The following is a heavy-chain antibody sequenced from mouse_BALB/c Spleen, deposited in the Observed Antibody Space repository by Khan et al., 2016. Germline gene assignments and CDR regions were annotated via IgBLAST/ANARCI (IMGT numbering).Heavy chain of an antibody. CDR1: GYSFNDYI. CDR2: FYPGSGSI. V-gene: IGHV1-62-2*01. J-gene: IGHJ3*01. D-gene: IGHD2-12*01. CDR3: ASHGDSYSFAY. Sequence: QVQLKESGAELVKPGASVKLSCKASGYSFNDYIIYWIKQRSGQGLEWIGWFYPGSGSIKYNEKFKDKDTLTADKSYSTVYMEFSRLTSEASSFYFCASHGDSYSFAYWGHGTLVTVSA.